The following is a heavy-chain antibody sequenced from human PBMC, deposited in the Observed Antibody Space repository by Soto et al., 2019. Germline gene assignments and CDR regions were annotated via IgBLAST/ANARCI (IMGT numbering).Heavy chain of an antibody. CDR1: GFTFSSYA. V-gene: IGHV3-23*01. CDR2: ISGSGGST. Sequence: GGSLRLSCAASGFTFSSYAMSWVRQAPGKGLEWVSAISGSGGSTYYADSVKGRFTISRDNSKNTLYLQMNSLRAEDTAVYYCAKDKGRYFDWLSTQFDYRGQGTLVTVSS. CDR3: AKDKGRYFDWLSTQFDY. J-gene: IGHJ4*02. D-gene: IGHD3-9*01.